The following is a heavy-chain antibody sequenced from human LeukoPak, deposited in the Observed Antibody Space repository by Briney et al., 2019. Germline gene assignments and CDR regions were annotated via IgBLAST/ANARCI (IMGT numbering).Heavy chain of an antibody. Sequence: GXSQRLSCAASGFTFDDYGMSWVRHAPGKGLEWVSGINWNGGSTVYADSVKGRFTISRDNAKNSMYLKMNSLRAEDTALYYCARDKRTYYYDSSRWFDLWGQGTLVTVSS. J-gene: IGHJ5*02. D-gene: IGHD3-22*01. CDR1: GFTFDDYG. V-gene: IGHV3-20*04. CDR3: ARDKRTYYYDSSRWFDL. CDR2: INWNGGST.